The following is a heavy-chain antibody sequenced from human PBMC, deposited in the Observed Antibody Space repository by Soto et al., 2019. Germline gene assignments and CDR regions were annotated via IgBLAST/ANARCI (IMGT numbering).Heavy chain of an antibody. J-gene: IGHJ4*02. V-gene: IGHV4-59*01. D-gene: IGHD6-19*01. CDR3: AKSLWDTSGWKTDY. CDR1: GDSISSLY. Sequence: SEALSLTCTVSGDSISSLYWSWIRQPPGKGLEWIGYIYYSGSINYNPSLKSRVTISVDPSKNQFSLRLSSVTAADTAVYYCAKSLWDTSGWKTDYWGQGTLVTVSS. CDR2: IYYSGSI.